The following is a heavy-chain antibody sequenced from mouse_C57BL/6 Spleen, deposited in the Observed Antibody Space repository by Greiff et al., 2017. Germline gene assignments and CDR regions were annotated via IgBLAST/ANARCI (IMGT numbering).Heavy chain of an antibody. V-gene: IGHV2-2*01. D-gene: IGHD1-1*01. J-gene: IGHJ1*03. CDR1: GFSLTSSG. CDR3: ARNKDYYGSSYGYFDV. Sequence: VKLVESGPGLVQPSQSLSITCTVSGFSLTSSGVHWVRQSPGKGLEWLGVIWSGGSTDYNAAFISRLSISKDNSKSQVFFKMNSLQADDTAIYYCARNKDYYGSSYGYFDVWGTGTTVTVSS. CDR2: IWSGGST.